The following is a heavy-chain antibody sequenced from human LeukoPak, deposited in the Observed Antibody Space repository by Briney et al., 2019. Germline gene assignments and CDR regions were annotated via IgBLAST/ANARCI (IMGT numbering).Heavy chain of an antibody. V-gene: IGHV4-4*07. CDR3: ARRAYYDILTGYSPGTYDY. Sequence: SETLSLTCTVSGGSIRSYYWSWIRQPARKGLEWIGRIYTSGSTNYNPSLKSRVTISVDTSKNQFSLKLSSVTAADTAVYYCARRAYYDILTGYSPGTYDYWGQGTLVTVSS. J-gene: IGHJ4*02. D-gene: IGHD3-9*01. CDR1: GGSIRSYY. CDR2: IYTSGST.